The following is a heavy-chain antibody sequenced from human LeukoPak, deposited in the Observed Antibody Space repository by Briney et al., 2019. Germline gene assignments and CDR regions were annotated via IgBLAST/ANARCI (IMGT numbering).Heavy chain of an antibody. D-gene: IGHD3-22*01. V-gene: IGHV1-69*13. Sequence: SVKVSCKASGYTFTSYYMHWVRQAPGQGLEWMGGIIPIFATANYAQKFQGRVTITADESTSTAYMELSSLRSEDTAVYYCARDDSSGFYWGQGTLVTVSS. CDR2: IIPIFATA. J-gene: IGHJ4*02. CDR3: ARDDSSGFY. CDR1: GYTFTSYY.